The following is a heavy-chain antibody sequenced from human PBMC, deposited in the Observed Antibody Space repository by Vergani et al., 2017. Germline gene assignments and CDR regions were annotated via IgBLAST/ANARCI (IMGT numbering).Heavy chain of an antibody. D-gene: IGHD6-13*01. CDR1: GYSISSGYY. CDR3: ARPSAAGTYY. V-gene: IGHV4-38-2*01. CDR2: IYHSGST. Sequence: QVQLQESGPGLVKPSETLSLTCAVSGYSISSGYYWGWIRQPPGKGLEWIGSIYHSGSTYYNPSLKSRVTISVDTSKYQFSLKLSSVTAADTAVYYCARPSAAGTYYWGQGTLVTVSS. J-gene: IGHJ4*02.